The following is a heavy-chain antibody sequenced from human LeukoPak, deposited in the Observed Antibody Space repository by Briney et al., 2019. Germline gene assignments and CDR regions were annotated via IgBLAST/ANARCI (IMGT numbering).Heavy chain of an antibody. Sequence: GGSLRLSCAASGFTFSSYAMSWVRQAPGKGLEWVSAISGSGGSTYYADSVKGRFTISSDNSKNTLYLQMNSLRAEDTAVYYCATLKLISVGRHFDYWGQGTLVTVSS. J-gene: IGHJ4*02. CDR1: GFTFSSYA. CDR2: ISGSGGST. D-gene: IGHD1-26*01. V-gene: IGHV3-23*01. CDR3: ATLKLISVGRHFDY.